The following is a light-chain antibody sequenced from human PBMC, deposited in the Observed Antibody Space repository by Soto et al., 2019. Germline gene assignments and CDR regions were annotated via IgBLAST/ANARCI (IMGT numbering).Light chain of an antibody. Sequence: QYALTQPPSASGSPGQSVTISCTGTSSDVGGYNYVSWYQQHPGKAPKLMIYEVSKRPSGVPDRLSGSKSGNTASLTVSGLQAEDEADYYCSSYAGSNNLMFGGGTKLTVL. V-gene: IGLV2-8*01. J-gene: IGLJ3*02. CDR1: SSDVGGYNY. CDR2: EVS. CDR3: SSYAGSNNLM.